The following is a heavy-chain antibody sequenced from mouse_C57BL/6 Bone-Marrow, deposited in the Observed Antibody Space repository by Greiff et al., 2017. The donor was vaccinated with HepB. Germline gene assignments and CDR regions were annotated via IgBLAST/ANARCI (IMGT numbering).Heavy chain of an antibody. J-gene: IGHJ3*01. Sequence: EVQLQESVAELVRPGASVKLSCTASGFNIKNTYMHWVKQRPEQGLEWIGRIDPANGNTKYAPKFQGKATITADTSSNTAYLQLSSLTSEDTAIYYCARSYDYEGVWFAYWGQGTLVTVSA. CDR1: GFNIKNTY. CDR3: ARSYDYEGVWFAY. V-gene: IGHV14-3*01. CDR2: IDPANGNT. D-gene: IGHD2-4*01.